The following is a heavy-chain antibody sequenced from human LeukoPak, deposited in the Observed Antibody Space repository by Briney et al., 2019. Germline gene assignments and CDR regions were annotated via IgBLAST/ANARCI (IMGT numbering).Heavy chain of an antibody. Sequence: GGSLRLSCAASGFTFSSYAMSWVRQAPGKGLEWVSAISGSGGSTYYADSVKGRFTIPRDNSKNTLYLQMNSLRAEDTAVYYCAKCYCSGGSCYFDYWGQGTLVTVSS. J-gene: IGHJ4*02. D-gene: IGHD2-15*01. V-gene: IGHV3-23*01. CDR2: ISGSGGST. CDR3: AKCYCSGGSCYFDY. CDR1: GFTFSSYA.